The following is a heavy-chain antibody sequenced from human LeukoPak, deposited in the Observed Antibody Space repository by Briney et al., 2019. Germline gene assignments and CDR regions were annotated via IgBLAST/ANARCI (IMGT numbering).Heavy chain of an antibody. CDR1: GFTFSSYS. V-gene: IGHV3-48*01. J-gene: IGHJ6*02. CDR3: ARDLRSSVTGDYYYYYGMDV. Sequence: PGGSLRLSCAASGFTFSSYSMNWVRQAPGKGLEWVSYISSSSSTIYYADSVKGRFTISRDNAKNSLYLQMDSLGAEDTAVYYCARDLRSSVTGDYYYYYGMDVWGQGTTVTVSS. D-gene: IGHD4-17*01. CDR2: ISSSSSTI.